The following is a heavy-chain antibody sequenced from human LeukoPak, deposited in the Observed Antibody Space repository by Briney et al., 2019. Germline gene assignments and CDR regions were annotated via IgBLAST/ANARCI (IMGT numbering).Heavy chain of an antibody. CDR2: ASSEGNT. J-gene: IGHJ4*02. CDR3: ARKVGYGYALDY. V-gene: IGHV3-53*01. D-gene: IGHD5-18*01. Sequence: PGGSLRLSCAASGLTVSTNSMTWVRQAPGMGLEWVSVASSEGNTFYADSVKGRFTTSTDNSKNTLYLQMNSLRAEDTAVYYCARKVGYGYALDYWGQGTLVTVSS. CDR1: GLTVSTNS.